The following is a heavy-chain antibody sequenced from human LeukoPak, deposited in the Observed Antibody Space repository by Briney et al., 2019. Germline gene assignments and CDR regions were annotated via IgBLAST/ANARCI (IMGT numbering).Heavy chain of an antibody. J-gene: IGHJ4*02. CDR3: ARVYNWDVGRDFDY. V-gene: IGHV1-2*02. Sequence: ASVKVSYKASRYTFTGYYMHWVRQAPGQGLEWMGWINPNSGGTNYAQKFQGRVTMTRETSISTAYMELSRLRSDDTAVYYCARVYNWDVGRDFDYWGQGTLVTV. CDR1: RYTFTGYY. CDR2: INPNSGGT. D-gene: IGHD1-1*01.